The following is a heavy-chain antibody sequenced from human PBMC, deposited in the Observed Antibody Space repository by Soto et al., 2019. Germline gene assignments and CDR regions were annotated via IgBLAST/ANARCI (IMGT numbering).Heavy chain of an antibody. D-gene: IGHD4-17*01. J-gene: IGHJ4*02. Sequence: EVQLLESGGGLVQPGGSLRLSCAASGFTFSSYAMSWVRQAPGKGLEWVSAISGSGGSTYYADSVKGRFTISRDNSKNTLYLQMNSLRAEDTAVYYCAKPPLLRWSSYYFDYWCQGTLVTVSS. CDR3: AKPPLLRWSSYYFDY. CDR1: GFTFSSYA. CDR2: ISGSGGST. V-gene: IGHV3-23*01.